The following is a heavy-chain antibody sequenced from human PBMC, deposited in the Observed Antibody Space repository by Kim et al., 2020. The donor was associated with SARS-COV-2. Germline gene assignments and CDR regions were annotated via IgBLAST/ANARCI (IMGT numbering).Heavy chain of an antibody. Sequence: GGSLRLSCAASGFTFDDYAMHWVRQAPGKGLEWVSLISGDGGSTYYADSVKGRFTISRDNSKNSLYLQMNSLRTEDTALYYCAKDRLVGAEGLDAFDIWGQGTMVTVSS. J-gene: IGHJ3*02. V-gene: IGHV3-43*02. CDR2: ISGDGGST. D-gene: IGHD1-26*01. CDR1: GFTFDDYA. CDR3: AKDRLVGAEGLDAFDI.